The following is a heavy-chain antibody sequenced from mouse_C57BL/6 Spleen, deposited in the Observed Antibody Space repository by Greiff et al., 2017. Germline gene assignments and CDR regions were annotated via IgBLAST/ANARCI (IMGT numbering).Heavy chain of an antibody. J-gene: IGHJ4*01. CDR1: GYTFTSYW. V-gene: IGHV1-52*01. Sequence: VKLQQPGAELVRPGSSVKLSCKASGYTFTSYWMHWVKQRPIQGLEWIGNIDPSDSETHYNQKFKDKATLTVDKSSSTAYMQLSSLTSEDSAVYYCARWGMPPYYAMDYWGQGTSVTVSS. CDR3: ARWGMPPYYAMDY. CDR2: IDPSDSET.